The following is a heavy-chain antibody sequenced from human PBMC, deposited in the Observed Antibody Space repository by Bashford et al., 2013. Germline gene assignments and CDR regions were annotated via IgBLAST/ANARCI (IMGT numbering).Heavy chain of an antibody. V-gene: IGHV1-8*01. CDR1: GYTFTSYD. CDR2: MNPNSGNT. J-gene: IGHJ4*02. D-gene: IGHD6-13*01. Sequence: ASVKVSCKASGYTFTSYDINWVRQATGQGLEWMGWMNPNSGNTKYSQKFQGRVTITRDTSASTAYMELSSLRSEDTAVYYCARDSSSGLQTDYWGQGTLVTVSS. CDR3: ARDSSSGLQTDY.